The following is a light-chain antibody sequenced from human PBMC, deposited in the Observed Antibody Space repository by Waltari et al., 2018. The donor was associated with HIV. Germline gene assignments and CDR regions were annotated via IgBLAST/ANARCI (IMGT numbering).Light chain of an antibody. V-gene: IGLV2-23*02. CDR3: SSYAGGHTWV. CDR1: SSDLGNYNL. CDR2: EVT. Sequence: QSALTQPAPLSGSPGQSIAISCTGTSSDLGNYNLVSWYQHHPGKVPRLMIYEVTKRPSGVSSRFSGSKSANTASLMISGLQAEDEGNYYCSSYAGGHTWVFGGGTKLTVL. J-gene: IGLJ3*02.